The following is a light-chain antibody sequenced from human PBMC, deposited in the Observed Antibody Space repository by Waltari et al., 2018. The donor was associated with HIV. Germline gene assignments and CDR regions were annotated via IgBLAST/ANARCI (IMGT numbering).Light chain of an antibody. J-gene: IGLJ3*02. CDR3: QSYDSSLSDSRV. CDR2: GNS. V-gene: IGLV2-8*01. Sequence: QSALTQPPSASGSPGQSVTISCTGTSSDVGGYNYVSWYQQHPGKAPKLMIYGNSNRPSGVPDRFSGSKSGTSASLAITGLQAEDEADYYCQSYDSSLSDSRVFGGGTKLTVL. CDR1: SSDVGGYNY.